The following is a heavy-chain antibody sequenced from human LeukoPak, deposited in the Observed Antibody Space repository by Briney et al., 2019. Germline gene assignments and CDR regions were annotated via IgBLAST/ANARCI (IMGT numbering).Heavy chain of an antibody. J-gene: IGHJ4*02. V-gene: IGHV4-39*01. CDR1: GGSISSSNAY. CDR3: ASPRGFSYGYFDN. D-gene: IGHD5-18*01. CDR2: IYYSKNT. Sequence: SETLSLTCTVSGGSISSSNAYWGWIRQPPGKGLEWIGSIYYSKNTYYNPSLKSRVTISADTSENQFSLTLGSVSATDTAVYYCASPRGFSYGYFDNWGQGTLVTVSS.